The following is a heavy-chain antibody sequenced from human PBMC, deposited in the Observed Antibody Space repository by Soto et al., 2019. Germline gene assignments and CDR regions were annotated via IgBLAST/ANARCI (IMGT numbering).Heavy chain of an antibody. CDR3: ARDGTVTTSGFNWFDP. D-gene: IGHD4-4*01. CDR1: GYTFTALY. CDR2: FNPKTGGT. Sequence: ASVKVSCKASGYTFTALYMPWVRQAPGQGLEWMGWFNPKTGGTYYAQKFQGRVTMTSDTSISTAYMELTSLTSDDTALYYCARDGTVTTSGFNWFDPWGQGTLVTVSS. V-gene: IGHV1-2*02. J-gene: IGHJ5*02.